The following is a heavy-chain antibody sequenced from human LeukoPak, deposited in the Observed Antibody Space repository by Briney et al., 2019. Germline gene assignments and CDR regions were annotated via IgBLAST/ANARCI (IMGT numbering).Heavy chain of an antibody. CDR1: GGSISSSSYY. Sequence: SETLSLTCTVSGGSISSSSYYWGWVRQPPGKGLEWIGSIDYSGSTNYNPPLKGRVTISVDTSKNQFSLKLSSVTAADTAVYYCARGYCSGGICHAAYYYYMDVWGKGTTVTVSS. CDR3: ARGYCSGGICHAAYYYYMDV. CDR2: IDYSGST. V-gene: IGHV4-39*07. D-gene: IGHD2-15*01. J-gene: IGHJ6*03.